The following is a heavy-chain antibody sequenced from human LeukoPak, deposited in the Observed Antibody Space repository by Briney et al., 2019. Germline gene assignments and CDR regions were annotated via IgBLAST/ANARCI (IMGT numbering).Heavy chain of an antibody. V-gene: IGHV3-30*02. CDR2: IRYDGSNK. J-gene: IGHJ3*01. Sequence: GGSLRLSCAASGFTFSSYGMHWVRQAPGKGLEWVAFIRYDGSNKYYADSVKGRFTISRDNSKNTLYLQMGSLRAEDMAVYYCARDSSDSSGWYDVFDVWGQGTMVTVSS. D-gene: IGHD6-19*01. CDR3: ARDSSDSSGWYDVFDV. CDR1: GFTFSSYG.